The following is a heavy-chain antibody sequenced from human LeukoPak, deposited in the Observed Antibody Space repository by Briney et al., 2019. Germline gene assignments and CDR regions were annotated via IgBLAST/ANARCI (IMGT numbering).Heavy chain of an antibody. V-gene: IGHV3-74*01. J-gene: IGHJ4*02. CDR3: VSFYETY. CDR1: GNYW. CDR2: INSDGSWT. D-gene: IGHD2/OR15-2a*01. Sequence: GGSLRFSCAASGNYWMHWVRQAPGKGLVWVSHINSDGSWTSYADSVKGRFTISKDNAKNTVYLQMNSLRAEDTAVYYCVSFYETYWGRGTLVTVSS.